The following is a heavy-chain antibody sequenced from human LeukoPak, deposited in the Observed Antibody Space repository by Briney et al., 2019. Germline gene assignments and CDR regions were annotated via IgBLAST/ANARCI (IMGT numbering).Heavy chain of an antibody. CDR1: GFTFSSYA. V-gene: IGHV3-48*04. CDR3: ARAYCSGGSCYFSNGMDV. J-gene: IGHJ6*02. D-gene: IGHD2-15*01. CDR2: ISSSGSTI. Sequence: GGSLRLSCAASGFTFSSYAMSWVRQAPGKGLEWVSYISSSGSTIYYADSVKGRFTISRDNAKNSLYLQMNSLRAEDTAVYYCARAYCSGGSCYFSNGMDVWGQGTTVTVSS.